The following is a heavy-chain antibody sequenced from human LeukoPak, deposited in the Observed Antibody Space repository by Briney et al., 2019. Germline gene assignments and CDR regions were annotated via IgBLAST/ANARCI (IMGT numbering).Heavy chain of an antibody. V-gene: IGHV3-23*01. J-gene: IGHJ4*02. Sequence: GSLRLSCAASGFTYSSYAMTWVRQAPGRGLEWVSSISVTGSSAYYADSVKGRFTISRDNSMNTVDLQMNSLRADDTAVYYCAKDRGSTGWSDYWGQGTLVTVSS. CDR3: AKDRGSTGWSDY. CDR1: GFTYSSYA. D-gene: IGHD6-19*01. CDR2: ISVTGSSA.